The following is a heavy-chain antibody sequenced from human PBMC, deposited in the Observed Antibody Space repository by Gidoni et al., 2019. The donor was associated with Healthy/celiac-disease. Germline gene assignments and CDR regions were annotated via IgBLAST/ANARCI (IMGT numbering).Heavy chain of an antibody. J-gene: IGHJ3*02. CDR2: ISSSSSYI. CDR3: ARDYYDSSGYYYVSVAFDI. D-gene: IGHD3-22*01. Sequence: EVQLVESGGGLVKPGGSLRLSCAASGFTFSSSSMNWVRQAPGKGLEWVSSISSSSSYIYYADSVKGRFTISRDNAKNSLYLQMNSLRAEDTAVYYCARDYYDSSGYYYVSVAFDIWGQGTMVTVSS. V-gene: IGHV3-21*01. CDR1: GFTFSSSS.